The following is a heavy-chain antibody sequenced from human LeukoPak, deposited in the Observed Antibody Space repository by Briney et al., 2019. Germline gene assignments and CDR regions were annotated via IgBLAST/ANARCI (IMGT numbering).Heavy chain of an antibody. CDR3: ARSPYSSGWYMVNNWFDP. V-gene: IGHV4-31*03. CDR2: IYYSGST. J-gene: IGHJ5*02. Sequence: SETLSLTCTVSGGSISSGGYYWSWIRQHPGKGLEWIGYIYYSGSTYYNPSLKSRVTISVDTSKNQFSLKLSSVTAADTAVYYCARSPYSSGWYMVNNWFDPWGQGTLVTVSS. CDR1: GGSISSGGYY. D-gene: IGHD6-19*01.